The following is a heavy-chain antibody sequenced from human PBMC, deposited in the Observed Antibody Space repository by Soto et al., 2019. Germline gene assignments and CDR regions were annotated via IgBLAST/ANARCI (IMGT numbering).Heavy chain of an antibody. CDR1: GFTFSSYG. CDR2: ISYDGSNK. D-gene: IGHD6-13*01. Sequence: GGSLRLSCAASGFTFSSYGMHWVRQAPGKGLEWVAVISYDGSNKYYADSVKGRFTISRDNSKNTLYLQMNSLRAEDTAVYYCAKALRPVIYIAAGLAFDIWGQGTMGTVS. CDR3: AKALRPVIYIAAGLAFDI. V-gene: IGHV3-30*18. J-gene: IGHJ3*02.